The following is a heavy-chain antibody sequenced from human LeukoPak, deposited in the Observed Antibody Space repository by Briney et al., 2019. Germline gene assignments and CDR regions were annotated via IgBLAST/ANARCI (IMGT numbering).Heavy chain of an antibody. CDR2: MNPNSGNT. CDR3: ARSEGGSSSWYSASATPDY. V-gene: IGHV1-8*01. J-gene: IGHJ4*02. CDR1: GYTFTSYD. D-gene: IGHD6-13*01. Sequence: WASVKVSCKASGYTFTSYDINWVRQATGQGLEWMGWMNPNSGNTGYAQKFQGRVTMTRNTSISTAYMELSSLRSEDTAVYYCARSEGGSSSWYSASATPDYWGQGTLVTVSS.